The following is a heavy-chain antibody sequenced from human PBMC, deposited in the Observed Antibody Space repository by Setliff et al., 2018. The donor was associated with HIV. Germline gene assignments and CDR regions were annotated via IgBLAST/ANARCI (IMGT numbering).Heavy chain of an antibody. D-gene: IGHD1-1*01. V-gene: IGHV4-39*02. Sequence: SETLSLTCSVSGVSISGPIGITYYWDWLRQPPGKGLEWIGNIHYSRGSSYNASLKSRVTISLDTSKNHFPLKLSSVAAADTAVYYCARRYHDASGFYNSWGQGVLVTVSS. CDR1: GVSISGPIGITYY. CDR2: IHYSRGS. J-gene: IGHJ4*02. CDR3: ARRYHDASGFYNS.